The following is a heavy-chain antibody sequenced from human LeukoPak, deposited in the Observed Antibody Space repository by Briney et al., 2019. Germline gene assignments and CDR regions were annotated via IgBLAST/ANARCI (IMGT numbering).Heavy chain of an antibody. CDR2: VSYDGSNK. D-gene: IGHD6-13*01. J-gene: IGHJ4*02. V-gene: IGHV3-30-3*01. Sequence: PGRSLRLSCAASGFTFSNYAMHWVRQAPGKGLEWVAVVSYDGSNKYYADSVKGRFTISRDNSKNTLYLQMNSLRAEDTAVYYCASIAAAGDFDYWGQGTLVTVSS. CDR1: GFTFSNYA. CDR3: ASIAAAGDFDY.